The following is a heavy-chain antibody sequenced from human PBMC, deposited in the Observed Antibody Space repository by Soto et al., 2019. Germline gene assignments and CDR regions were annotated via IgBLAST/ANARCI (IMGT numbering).Heavy chain of an antibody. CDR2: ISYDGIGK. CDR3: ASLYYYSLTQYLDY. Sequence: GSLRLSCAASGXTFSSYCLHWVRQAPGKGLELVSFISYDGIGKYKADSVKGLFTISRDNSNNTLYLQLTNLRSEDTAVYYCASLYYYSLTQYLDYWGQGTLGTVS. D-gene: IGHD3-16*01. CDR1: GXTFSSYC. J-gene: IGHJ4*02. V-gene: IGHV3-30-3*01.